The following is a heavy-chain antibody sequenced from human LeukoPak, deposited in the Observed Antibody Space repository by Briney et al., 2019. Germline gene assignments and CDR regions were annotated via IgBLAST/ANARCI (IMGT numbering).Heavy chain of an antibody. J-gene: IGHJ6*02. V-gene: IGHV3-21*04. D-gene: IGHD3-3*01. CDR2: ISSSSSYI. CDR1: GSRLTSYN. Sequence: GGSLRLSCAASGSRLTSYNLNWVRQAPGKGLEWVSSISSSSSYIHYADSVKGRFTISRDNSKNTLYLQMNSLRAEDTAVYCCAKDIGAAADGFGVVIVWDYYYGMDVWGQGTTVTVSS. CDR3: AKDIGAAADGFGVVIVWDYYYGMDV.